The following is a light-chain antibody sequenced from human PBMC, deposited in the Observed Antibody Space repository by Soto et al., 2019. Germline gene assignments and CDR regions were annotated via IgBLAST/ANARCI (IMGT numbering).Light chain of an antibody. Sequence: DIQMTQSPSSVSASVGDRVTITCRASQDISSWLVWYQQKPGKAPKLLIYAASSLQSGVPSRFSGSGSGTDFTLTIRSLQPEDFASYYCQQANSFPLSFGGGTKVEIK. J-gene: IGKJ4*01. CDR1: QDISSW. CDR2: AAS. CDR3: QQANSFPLS. V-gene: IGKV1-12*01.